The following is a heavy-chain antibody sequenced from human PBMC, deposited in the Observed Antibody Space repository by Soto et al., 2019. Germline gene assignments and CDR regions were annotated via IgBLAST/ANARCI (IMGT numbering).Heavy chain of an antibody. CDR3: ASAGREVGATIGTRSY. Sequence: QVQLVQSGAEVKKPGSSVKVSCKASGGTFSSYAISWVRQAPGQGLEWMGGIIPIFGTAKYAQKFQGRVTITADESTSTADMELSSLRSEDTAVYYCASAGREVGATIGTRSYWGQGTLVTVSS. CDR2: IIPIFGTA. D-gene: IGHD1-26*01. CDR1: GGTFSSYA. V-gene: IGHV1-69*01. J-gene: IGHJ4*02.